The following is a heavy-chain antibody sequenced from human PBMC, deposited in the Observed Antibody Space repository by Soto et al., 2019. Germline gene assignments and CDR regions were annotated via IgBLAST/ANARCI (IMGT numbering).Heavy chain of an antibody. CDR3: AGDGGGVVVPAADWYFDL. V-gene: IGHV1-69*08. J-gene: IGHJ2*01. CDR1: GGTFSSYT. D-gene: IGHD2-2*01. Sequence: QVQLVQSGAEVKKPGSSVKVSCKASGGTFSSYTISWVRQAPGQGLEWMGRIIPILGIANYAQKFQGRVKIAADKATKTGYMEGSSLRLEDAAVYYCAGDGGGVVVPAADWYFDLWGRGTLVTVSS. CDR2: IIPILGIA.